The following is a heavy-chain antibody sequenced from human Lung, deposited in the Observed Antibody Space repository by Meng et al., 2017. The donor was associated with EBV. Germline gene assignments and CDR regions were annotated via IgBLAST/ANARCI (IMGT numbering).Heavy chain of an antibody. J-gene: IGHJ5*02. Sequence: EVQLVESGXGLVKPXESLRLSCAASGFIFSDYNMNWVRQAPGKGLEWVSSISSGNSYIYYADSVKGRFSISRDNAKNSLSLQMNSLRVEGTAVYYCARLAGTGWFDPGGQGTMVTVSA. CDR2: ISSGNSYI. V-gene: IGHV3-21*02. CDR3: ARLAGTGWFDP. CDR1: GFIFSDYN. D-gene: IGHD1-7*01.